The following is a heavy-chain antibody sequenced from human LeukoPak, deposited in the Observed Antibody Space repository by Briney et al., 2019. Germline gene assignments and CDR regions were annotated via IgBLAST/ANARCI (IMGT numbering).Heavy chain of an antibody. CDR3: AKDLSEAGTKYFDY. D-gene: IGHD6-13*01. V-gene: IGHV3-30*18. CDR1: GFIFTNAW. CDR2: ISFDGNNK. Sequence: PGGSLRLSCAASGFIFTNAWMSWVRQAPGKGLEWVAVISFDGNNKHYADSVKGRFTISRDNSKNTLYLQMNSLRTEDTAVYYCAKDLSEAGTKYFDYWGQGTLVTVSS. J-gene: IGHJ4*02.